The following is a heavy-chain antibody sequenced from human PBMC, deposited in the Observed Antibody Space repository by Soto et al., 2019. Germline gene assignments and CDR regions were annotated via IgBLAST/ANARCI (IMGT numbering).Heavy chain of an antibody. CDR3: AKTVTTTYWYFDL. Sequence: GESLKISCAASGFTFSSYAMSWVRQAPGKGLEWVSAISGSGGSTYYADSVKGRFTISRDNSKNTLYLQMNSLRAEDTAVYYCAKTVTTTYWYFDLWGRGTLVTVSS. CDR1: GFTFSSYA. D-gene: IGHD4-17*01. V-gene: IGHV3-23*01. J-gene: IGHJ2*01. CDR2: ISGSGGST.